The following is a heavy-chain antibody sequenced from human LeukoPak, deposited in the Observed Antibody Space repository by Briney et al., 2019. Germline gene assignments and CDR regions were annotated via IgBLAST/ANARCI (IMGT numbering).Heavy chain of an antibody. V-gene: IGHV4-59*12. Sequence: PSETLSLTCTVSGGSINNYYWNWIRQPPGKGLEWIGYIYYSGSASYNPSLKSRVTISVDTSKSQFSLKLSSVTAADTAVYYCARGNFQGSWYSPPYDPNWFDPWGQGTLVTVSS. CDR3: ARGNFQGSWYSPPYDPNWFDP. D-gene: IGHD6-13*01. CDR1: GGSINNYY. CDR2: IYYSGSA. J-gene: IGHJ5*02.